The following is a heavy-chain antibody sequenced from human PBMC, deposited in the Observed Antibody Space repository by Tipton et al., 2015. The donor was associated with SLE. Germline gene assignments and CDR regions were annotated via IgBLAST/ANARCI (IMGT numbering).Heavy chain of an antibody. J-gene: IGHJ5*02. Sequence: TLSLTCTVSGVSINNYYCTWIRQFPGEGLKYIGYISYIGSTNYDPSLKRRVTISADSSKNQFSLKLRTVTAADTAVYFCAIGPSTPPEWNLASWGQGALVTVSS. CDR1: GVSINNYY. CDR2: ISYIGST. V-gene: IGHV4-59*03. CDR3: AIGPSTPPEWNLAS. D-gene: IGHD3-3*01.